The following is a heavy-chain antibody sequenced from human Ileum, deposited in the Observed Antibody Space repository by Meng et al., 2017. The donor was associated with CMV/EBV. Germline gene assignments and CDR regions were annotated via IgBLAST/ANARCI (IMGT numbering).Heavy chain of an antibody. Sequence: FTFGDSVMHWVSQAPSKGLEWVAVIWSDGSQRYFGDSVKGRFTTSADNSKSTLYMQMNSLRTEDTAVYYCAKGWVGPGVGNPNWFDPWGQGTLVTVSS. CDR1: FTFGDSV. D-gene: IGHD1-26*01. V-gene: IGHV3-33*06. CDR2: IWSDGSQR. CDR3: AKGWVGPGVGNPNWFDP. J-gene: IGHJ5*02.